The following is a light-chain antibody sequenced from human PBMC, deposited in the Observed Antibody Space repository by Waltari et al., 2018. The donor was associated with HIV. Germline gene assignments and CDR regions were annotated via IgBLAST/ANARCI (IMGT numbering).Light chain of an antibody. CDR3: QSYDSSLVV. J-gene: IGLJ2*01. CDR1: SSNIGAGYD. CDR2: GNS. V-gene: IGLV1-40*01. Sequence: QSVLTQPPSVSGAPGQRVTISCPGSSSNIGAGYDVPWYQQLPGTAPKLLLYGNSNRPSGVPDRFSGSKSGTSASLAITGLQAEDEADYYCQSYDSSLVVFGGGTKLTVL.